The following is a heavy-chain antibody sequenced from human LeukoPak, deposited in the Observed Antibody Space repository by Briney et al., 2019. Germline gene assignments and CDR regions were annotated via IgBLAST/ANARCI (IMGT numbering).Heavy chain of an antibody. Sequence: GGSLRLSCAASGFTLSNYGMHWVRQAPGKGLEWVAAISYDASNKYYSDSVKGRFTISRDNSKNTLYLQMNGLRAEDTAVYYCAKVPSGYGMDVLGKGTTVTVSS. CDR2: ISYDASNK. J-gene: IGHJ6*04. CDR3: AKVPSGYGMDV. V-gene: IGHV3-30*18. CDR1: GFTLSNYG.